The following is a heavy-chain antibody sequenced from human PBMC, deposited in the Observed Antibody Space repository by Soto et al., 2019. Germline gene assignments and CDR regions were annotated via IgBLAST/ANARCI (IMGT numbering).Heavy chain of an antibody. V-gene: IGHV1-69*08. CDR2: IIPILGIA. CDR3: ARDIGYSYGHYGMDV. D-gene: IGHD5-18*01. J-gene: IGHJ6*02. CDR1: GGTFSSYT. Sequence: QVQLVQSGAEVKKPGSSVKVSCKASGGTFSSYTISWVRQAPGQGLEWMGRIIPILGIANYAQKFQGRVTITADKSTSTAYMELSSLRSEDTAVYYCARDIGYSYGHYGMDVWGQGTTVTVSS.